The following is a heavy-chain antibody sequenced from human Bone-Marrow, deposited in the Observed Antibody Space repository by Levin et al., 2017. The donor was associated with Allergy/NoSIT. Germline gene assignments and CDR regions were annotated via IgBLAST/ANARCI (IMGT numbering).Heavy chain of an antibody. CDR3: ARDDDTVTVSRSDFEY. J-gene: IGHJ4*02. Sequence: GESLKISCKASGYTFTDYYIHWVRQAPGQGLEWMGWINPKSGATDYAQQFQGRVTMTIDTSITTVYMELNRLKSEDTAVYYCARDDDTVTVSRSDFEYWGQGTLVTVSS. V-gene: IGHV1-2*02. D-gene: IGHD3-9*01. CDR2: INPKSGAT. CDR1: GYTFTDYY.